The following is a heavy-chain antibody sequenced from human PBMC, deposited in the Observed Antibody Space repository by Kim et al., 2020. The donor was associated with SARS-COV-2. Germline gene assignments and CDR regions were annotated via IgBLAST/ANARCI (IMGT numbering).Heavy chain of an antibody. J-gene: IGHJ5*02. CDR1: GGSISSGGYY. CDR2: IYYSGST. D-gene: IGHD6-13*01. V-gene: IGHV4-31*03. CDR3: ARDRSIAAAATGGWFDP. Sequence: SETLSLTCTVSGGSISSGGYYWSWIRQHPGKGLEWIGYIYYSGSTYYNPSLKSRVTISVDTSKNQFSLKLSSVTAADTAVYYCARDRSIAAAATGGWFDPWGQGTLVTVSS.